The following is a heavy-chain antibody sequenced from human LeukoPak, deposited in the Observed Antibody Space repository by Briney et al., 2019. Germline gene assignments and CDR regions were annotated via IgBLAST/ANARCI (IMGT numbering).Heavy chain of an antibody. Sequence: GASVKVSCKASGYTFTSYDINWVRQAPGQGLEWMGWMNPNSGNTGYAQKFQGRVTMTRNTSISTAYMELSSLRSEDTAVYYCAREYYDFWSGYSRYFDYWGQGTLVTVSS. J-gene: IGHJ4*02. CDR3: AREYYDFWSGYSRYFDY. CDR1: GYTFTSYD. CDR2: MNPNSGNT. V-gene: IGHV1-8*01. D-gene: IGHD3-3*01.